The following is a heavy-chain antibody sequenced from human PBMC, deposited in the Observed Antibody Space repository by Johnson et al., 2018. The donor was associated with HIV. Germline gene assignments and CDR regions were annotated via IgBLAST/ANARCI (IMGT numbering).Heavy chain of an antibody. D-gene: IGHD3-9*01. CDR3: VKGFRRYLKFGGGLLDAFDL. CDR2: INSDGGST. J-gene: IGHJ3*01. CDR1: GFTFSTYW. Sequence: VQLVESGGGLVQPGGSLRLSCAVSGFTFSTYWMHWVRQAPGKGLVWVARINSDGGSTTYVDSVKGRFTISRDNAKNTLYLQMNTLRPEDTAFYRCVKGFRRYLKFGGGLLDAFDLWGQGTMVTVSS. V-gene: IGHV3-74*03.